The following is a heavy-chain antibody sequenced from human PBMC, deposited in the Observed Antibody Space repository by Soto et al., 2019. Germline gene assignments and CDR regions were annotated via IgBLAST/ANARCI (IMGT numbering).Heavy chain of an antibody. CDR2: ISSSSSYI. V-gene: IGHV3-21*01. J-gene: IGHJ4*02. Sequence: EVQLVESGGGLVKPGGSLRLSCAASGFTFSSYSMNWVRQAPGKGLEWVSSISSSSSYIYYADSVKGRFTISRDNAKNSLYLQMTSLGAEDTAVYYCVREREYCSSTSCKTAFDYWGQGTLVTVSS. CDR1: GFTFSSYS. CDR3: VREREYCSSTSCKTAFDY. D-gene: IGHD2-2*01.